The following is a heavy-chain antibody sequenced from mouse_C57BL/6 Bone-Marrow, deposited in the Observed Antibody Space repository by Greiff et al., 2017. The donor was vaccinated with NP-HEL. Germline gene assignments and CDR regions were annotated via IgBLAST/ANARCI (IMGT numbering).Heavy chain of an antibody. CDR1: GYTFTSYW. J-gene: IGHJ3*01. CDR3: ARSLPCWFAY. CDR2: IHPNSGST. V-gene: IGHV1-64*01. Sequence: QVQLKQPGAELVKPGASVKLSCKASGYTFTSYWMHWVKQRPGQGLEWIGMIHPNSGSTNYNEKFKSKATLTVDKSSSTAYMQLSSLTSEDSAVYYCARSLPCWFAYWGQGTLVTVSA. D-gene: IGHD2-10*01.